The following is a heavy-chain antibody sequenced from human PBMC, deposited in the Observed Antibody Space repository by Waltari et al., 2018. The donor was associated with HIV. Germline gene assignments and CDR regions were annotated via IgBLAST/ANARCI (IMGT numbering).Heavy chain of an antibody. Sequence: EVQLVESGGGLIQPGGSLRLSCAASGFTVSSNYMTWVRQAPGKGVEWVSVLYSGYTTYNADSVKGRFAISRNNSKNTLYLQMNSLRAEDTAVYYCARGGGSYLHFFDYWGQGTLVTVSS. CDR1: GFTVSSNY. J-gene: IGHJ4*02. CDR2: LYSGYTT. D-gene: IGHD1-26*01. V-gene: IGHV3-53*01. CDR3: ARGGGSYLHFFDY.